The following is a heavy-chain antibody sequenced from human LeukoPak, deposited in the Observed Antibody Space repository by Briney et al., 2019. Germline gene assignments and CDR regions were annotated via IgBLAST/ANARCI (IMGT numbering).Heavy chain of an antibody. CDR3: ARSGGSGFQLDS. CDR2: SYTTGST. Sequence: SETLSLTCTVSGGSIGSYYWSWIRQPAGKGLEWIGRSYTTGSTNYNPSLKSRVTMSLDTSKNQLSLNLSSVTAADTAVYYRARSGGSGFQLDSWGQGTLVTVSS. V-gene: IGHV4-4*07. J-gene: IGHJ4*02. D-gene: IGHD1-26*01. CDR1: GGSIGSYY.